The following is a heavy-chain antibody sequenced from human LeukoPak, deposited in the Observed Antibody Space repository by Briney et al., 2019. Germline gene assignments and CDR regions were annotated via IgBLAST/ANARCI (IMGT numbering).Heavy chain of an antibody. Sequence: ASVKVSRKASGGTFSNYAISWVRQAPGQGLEWMGGIIPIFGTANYAQKFQGRVTITADKSTSTAYMELSSLRSEDTAVYYCARDNSVEDTAWWFDPWGQGTLVTVSS. J-gene: IGHJ5*02. CDR3: ARDNSVEDTAWWFDP. D-gene: IGHD4-23*01. V-gene: IGHV1-69*06. CDR2: IIPIFGTA. CDR1: GGTFSNYA.